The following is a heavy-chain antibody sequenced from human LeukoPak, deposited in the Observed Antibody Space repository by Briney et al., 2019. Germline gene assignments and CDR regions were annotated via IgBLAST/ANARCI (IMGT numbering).Heavy chain of an antibody. D-gene: IGHD5-12*01. J-gene: IGHJ4*02. CDR1: GGSFSGYY. V-gene: IGHV4-34*01. CDR3: ARARRANY. CDR2: INHSGST. Sequence: SETLSLTCAVYGGSFSGYYWSWIRQPPGKGLEWIGEINHSGSTNYNPSLKSRVTISVDTSKNQFSLKLSSVTAADTAVYYCARARRANYGGRGTLVTVSS.